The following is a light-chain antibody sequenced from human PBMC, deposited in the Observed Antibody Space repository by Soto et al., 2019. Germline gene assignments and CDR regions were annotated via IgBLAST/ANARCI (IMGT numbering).Light chain of an antibody. CDR1: NIGSKS. Sequence: SYELTQSPSVSVAPGQTVSITCGGYNIGSKSAHWYQQKPGQAPVLVVYDDSDRRSGIPERFSGSNSGNTATLTITRVEAGDEADYHCLVWDSRSEHYVFGTGTKVTVL. V-gene: IGLV3-21*02. CDR2: DDS. J-gene: IGLJ1*01. CDR3: LVWDSRSEHYV.